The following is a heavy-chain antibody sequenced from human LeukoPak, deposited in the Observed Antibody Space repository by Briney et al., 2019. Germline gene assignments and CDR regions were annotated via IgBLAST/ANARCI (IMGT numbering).Heavy chain of an antibody. CDR1: GHTLSSYR. V-gene: IGHV3-74*01. CDR3: SRDYQGLHY. D-gene: IGHD3-16*02. J-gene: IGHJ4*02. CDR2: IETDGKSA. Sequence: QPGGSLRLSCAVPGHTLSSYRRYWVSEAPGKGGGWVSAIETDGKSATYADSVKGRFTISRDKNKKTLYLKMNRLRDEETGVYFCSRDYQGLHYWGQGTLVTVSS.